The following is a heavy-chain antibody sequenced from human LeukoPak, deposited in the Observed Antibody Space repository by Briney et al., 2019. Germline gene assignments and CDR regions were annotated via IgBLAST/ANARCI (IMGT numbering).Heavy chain of an antibody. CDR2: ISGYDGKT. CDR1: GYTFTTYG. CDR3: ARRGGYALEEQTSIDY. D-gene: IGHD5-12*01. V-gene: IGHV1-18*01. J-gene: IGHJ4*02. Sequence: ASVKVSCKASGYTFTTYGINWVRQAPGQGLEWMGWISGYDGKTSYAQKLRDRVTMPRDTDTSTVYMELRSLTTDDTAVYYCARRGGYALEEQTSIDYWGQGTLVTVSS.